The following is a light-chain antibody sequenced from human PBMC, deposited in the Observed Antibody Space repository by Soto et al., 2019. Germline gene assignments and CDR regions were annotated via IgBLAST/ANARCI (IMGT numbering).Light chain of an antibody. CDR1: SSDVGSYNL. J-gene: IGLJ1*01. Sequence: QSVLTQPASVSGSPGQSITISCTGTSSDVGSYNLVSWYQQHPGKAPKLMIYEGSRRPSGISLRFSGSKSGNTASLTISGLQAEDEADYYCCSFAGSRNYVFGTGTKLTVL. V-gene: IGLV2-23*01. CDR2: EGS. CDR3: CSFAGSRNYV.